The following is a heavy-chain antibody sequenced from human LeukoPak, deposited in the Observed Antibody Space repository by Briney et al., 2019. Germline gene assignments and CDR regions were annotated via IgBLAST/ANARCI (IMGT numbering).Heavy chain of an antibody. J-gene: IGHJ4*02. V-gene: IGHV4-59*12. CDR3: ARVGFDWLQEGVVDY. CDR2: IYYSGST. D-gene: IGHD3-9*01. CDR1: GESISGFY. Sequence: SETLSHTCTVSGESISGFYWTWIRQPPGKGLEWIGYIYYSGSTNYNPSLKSRVTISVDTSKNQFSLKLSSVTAADTAVYYCARVGFDWLQEGVVDYWGQGTLVTVSS.